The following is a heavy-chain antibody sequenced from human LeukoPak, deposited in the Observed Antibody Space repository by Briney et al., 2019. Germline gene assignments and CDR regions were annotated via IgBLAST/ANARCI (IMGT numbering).Heavy chain of an antibody. J-gene: IGHJ4*02. Sequence: PGGSLRLSCAASGFTFRNDWMHWVRQAPGKGLVWVSRISHDGRNTAYADSVKGRSTLSRDNARSTLFLQLDSLRAEDTAVYYCARALGSPLDYWGQGTLVTVSS. V-gene: IGHV3-74*01. D-gene: IGHD1-26*01. CDR2: ISHDGRNT. CDR3: ARALGSPLDY. CDR1: GFTFRNDW.